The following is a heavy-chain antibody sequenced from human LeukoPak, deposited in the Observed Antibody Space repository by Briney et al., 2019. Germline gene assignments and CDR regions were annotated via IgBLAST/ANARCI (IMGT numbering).Heavy chain of an antibody. V-gene: IGHV3-53*01. CDR1: GFNVSHKY. J-gene: IGHJ4*02. CDR3: ARGEYYYGSGTVGVDDF. Sequence: GGSLRLSCAVSGFNVSHKYMSWVRQAPGKGLECVSILYTDGITAYADSVKGRFTISRDNLKNTLYLQMNRLRAEDTAVYYCARGEYYYGSGTVGVDDFWGQGTLVTVSS. D-gene: IGHD3-10*01. CDR2: LYTDGIT.